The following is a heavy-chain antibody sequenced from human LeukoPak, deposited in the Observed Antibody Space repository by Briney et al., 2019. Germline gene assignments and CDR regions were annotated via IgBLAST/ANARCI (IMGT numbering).Heavy chain of an antibody. CDR3: ARELAVAGTVTHRFDP. V-gene: IGHV4-4*07. D-gene: IGHD6-19*01. CDR1: GGSITSYY. CDR2: IHTNGGT. Sequence: PSETLSLTCTVSGGSITSYYWSWIRQPAGKGLEWIGRIHTNGGTNYNPSLSIRGTLSVEKSKNQLSLKLTSATAADTALYYCARELAVAGTVTHRFDPWGQGTLVTVSS. J-gene: IGHJ5*02.